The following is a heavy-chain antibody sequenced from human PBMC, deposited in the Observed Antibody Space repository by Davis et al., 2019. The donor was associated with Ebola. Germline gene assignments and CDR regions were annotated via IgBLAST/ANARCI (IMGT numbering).Heavy chain of an antibody. Sequence: GESLKISCAASGFTFSSYGMHWVRQAPGKGLEWVAVIWYDGSNKYYADSVKGRFTISRDNSKNTLYLQMNSLRAEDTAVYYCAKPFTFGGVIVYYYYYGMDVWGQGTTVTVSS. J-gene: IGHJ6*02. CDR3: AKPFTFGGVIVYYYYYGMDV. CDR2: IWYDGSNK. D-gene: IGHD3-16*02. CDR1: GFTFSSYG. V-gene: IGHV3-30*02.